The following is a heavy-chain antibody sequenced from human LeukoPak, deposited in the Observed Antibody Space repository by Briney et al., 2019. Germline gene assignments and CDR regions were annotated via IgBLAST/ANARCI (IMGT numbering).Heavy chain of an antibody. Sequence: PGGSLRLSCAASGFPFSNFAMNWVRQALGKGLEWVSHISSSGSIIFYADSVKGRFTVSRDNAKNSLYLQMNSLRAEDTSVYYCAGRLSSDYYYMDVWGKGTTVTVSS. CDR3: AGRLSSDYYYMDV. J-gene: IGHJ6*03. V-gene: IGHV3-48*03. CDR2: ISSSGSII. CDR1: GFPFSNFA.